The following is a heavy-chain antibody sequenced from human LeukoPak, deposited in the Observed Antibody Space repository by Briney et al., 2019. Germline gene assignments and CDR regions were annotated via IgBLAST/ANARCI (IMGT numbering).Heavy chain of an antibody. J-gene: IGHJ4*02. Sequence: SETLSLTCTVSGDSVSDGNYYWSWLRQPPGKALEWIGYIYYTGKTYYNPSLEGRVTILVDTSRNHFSVKLSSVTAADTAVYYCARSQNYYGSGDYWSQGTLVTVSS. CDR2: IYYTGKT. V-gene: IGHV4-61*03. CDR1: GDSVSDGNYY. CDR3: ARSQNYYGSGDY. D-gene: IGHD3-10*01.